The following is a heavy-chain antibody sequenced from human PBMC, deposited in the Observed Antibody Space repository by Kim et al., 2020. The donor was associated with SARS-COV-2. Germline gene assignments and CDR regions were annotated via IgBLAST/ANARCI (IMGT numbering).Heavy chain of an antibody. CDR2: ISGSGGST. CDR3: AKGVIAVAPYYYGMDV. V-gene: IGHV3-23*01. CDR1: GFTFSSYA. Sequence: GGPLRLSCAASGFTFSSYAMSWVRQAPGKGLEWVSAISGSGGSTYYADSVKGRFTISRDNSKNTLYLQMNSLRAEDTAVYYCAKGVIAVAPYYYGMDVWGQGTTVTVSS. J-gene: IGHJ6*02. D-gene: IGHD6-19*01.